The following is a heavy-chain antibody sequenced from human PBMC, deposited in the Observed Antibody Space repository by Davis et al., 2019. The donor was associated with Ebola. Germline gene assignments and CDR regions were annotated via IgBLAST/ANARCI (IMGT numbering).Heavy chain of an antibody. V-gene: IGHV3-23*01. Sequence: PWGSLRLSCAASGFLFSSYAMSWVRQAPGRGLEWVSSISASGGATFYADPVKGRIVMSRDNSNDTLYLRMNNLRAEDTAIYYCAKDLNSYYGSGDFFDYWGQGILVTVSS. CDR2: ISASGGAT. D-gene: IGHD3-10*01. CDR1: GFLFSSYA. CDR3: AKDLNSYYGSGDFFDY. J-gene: IGHJ4*02.